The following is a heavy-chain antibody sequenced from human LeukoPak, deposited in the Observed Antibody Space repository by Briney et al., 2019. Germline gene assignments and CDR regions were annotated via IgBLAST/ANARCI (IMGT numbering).Heavy chain of an antibody. CDR3: ARGVEPLAANTLAY. J-gene: IGHJ4*02. CDR1: GFTVITND. CDR2: LYSDGNT. D-gene: IGHD1-14*01. Sequence: GGSLRLSCAASGFTVITNDMTWVRQAPGKGLEWVSVLYSDGNTKYADSVQGRFTISRDNSKNTLYLEMNSLSPDDTAVYYWARGVEPLAANTLAYWGEGTLVTVSS. V-gene: IGHV3-53*01.